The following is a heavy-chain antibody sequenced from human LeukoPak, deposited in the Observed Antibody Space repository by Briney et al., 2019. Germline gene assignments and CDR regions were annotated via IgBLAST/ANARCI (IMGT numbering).Heavy chain of an antibody. D-gene: IGHD1-1*01. CDR1: GYTFTGFY. Sequence: ASVKVSCKPSGYTFTGFYMHWVRQAPGQGIEWMGCINPNTGVTKSVQKFQGRVTMTRDTSINTAYMELSRLTFDDTAVYYCARGYPFIDYWGPGTLVTVSS. J-gene: IGHJ4*02. V-gene: IGHV1-2*02. CDR3: ARGYPFIDY. CDR2: INPNTGVT.